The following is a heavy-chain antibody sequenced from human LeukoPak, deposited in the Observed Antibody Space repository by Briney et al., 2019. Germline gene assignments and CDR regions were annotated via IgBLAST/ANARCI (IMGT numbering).Heavy chain of an antibody. CDR2: ISSSGSTI. J-gene: IGHJ5*02. CDR1: GFTFSDYY. D-gene: IGHD3-16*01. V-gene: IGHV3-11*01. Sequence: PGGSLRLSCAASGFTFSDYYMSWIRQAPGKGLEWVSYISSSGSTIYYADSVKGRFTISRDNAKNSLYLQMNSLRAEDTAVYYVVWEYIRSFNTWGQGTLVTVSS. CDR3: VWEYIRSFNT.